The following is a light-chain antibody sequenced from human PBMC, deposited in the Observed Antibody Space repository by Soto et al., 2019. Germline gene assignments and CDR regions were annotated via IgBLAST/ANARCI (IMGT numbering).Light chain of an antibody. CDR3: SSYTSSSTIGVV. V-gene: IGLV2-14*01. Sequence: QSVLTQPASVSGSPGQSITISRTGTSSDVGGYNYVSWYQQHPGKAPKLMIYDVSNRPSGVSNRFSGSKSGNTASLTISGLQAEDEADYYCSSYTSSSTIGVVFGGGTKLTVL. CDR2: DVS. CDR1: SSDVGGYNY. J-gene: IGLJ2*01.